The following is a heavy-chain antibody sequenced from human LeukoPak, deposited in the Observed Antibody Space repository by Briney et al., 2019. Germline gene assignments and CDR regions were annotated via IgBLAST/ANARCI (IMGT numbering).Heavy chain of an antibody. CDR2: IYHSGST. CDR1: GGSISSGGYS. Sequence: SETLSLTCAVSGGSISSGGYSWSWIRQPPGKGLEWIGYIYHSGSTYYNPSLKSRVTISVDRSKNQFSLKLSSVTAADTAVYYCARGGSSGWHGFAWRNWFDPWGQGTLVTVSS. V-gene: IGHV4-30-2*01. CDR3: ARGGSSGWHGFAWRNWFDP. J-gene: IGHJ5*02. D-gene: IGHD6-19*01.